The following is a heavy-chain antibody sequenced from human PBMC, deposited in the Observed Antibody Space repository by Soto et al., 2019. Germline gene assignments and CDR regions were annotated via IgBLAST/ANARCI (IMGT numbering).Heavy chain of an antibody. D-gene: IGHD5-12*01. V-gene: IGHV4-39*01. J-gene: IGHJ6*03. CDR2: IYYSGST. CDR3: RARITRQQNYYYYYYMDV. CDR1: GGSFSSSSYY. Sequence: QLQLQESGPGLVKPSETLSLTCTVSGGSFSSSSYYWGWIRQPPGKGLEWNGSIYYSGSTYYNPSFKSRVTITVDTSKNQFSLKLSSVTAADTAVYYCRARITRQQNYYYYYYMDVWGKGTTVTVSS.